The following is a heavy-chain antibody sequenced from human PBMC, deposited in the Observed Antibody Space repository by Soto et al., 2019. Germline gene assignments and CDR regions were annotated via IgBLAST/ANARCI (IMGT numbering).Heavy chain of an antibody. CDR1: GASLSDNY. D-gene: IGHD2-21*01. Sequence: PSETLSLTCAVYGASLSDNYCNWLRQPPGKGLEWIGEINHSGNTNYNPSLRSRVTISIDKSKNQLSLNLRSVSAADTAVYYCARGRGEFDDWGQGTPVTVSS. J-gene: IGHJ5*02. V-gene: IGHV4-34*01. CDR3: ARGRGEFDD. CDR2: INHSGNT.